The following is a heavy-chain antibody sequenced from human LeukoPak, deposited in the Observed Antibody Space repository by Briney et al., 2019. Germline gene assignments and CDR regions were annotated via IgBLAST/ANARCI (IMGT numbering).Heavy chain of an antibody. CDR1: GGSISSYY. CDR2: IYYSGST. CDR3: ARGGSSWYNYYYYYGMDV. Sequence: PSETLSLTCTVSGGSISSYYWSWIRQPPGKGLECIGYIYYSGSTNYNPSLKSRVTISVDTSKNQFSLKLSSVTAADTAVYYCARGGSSWYNYYYYYGMDVWGQGTTVTVSS. V-gene: IGHV4-59*01. J-gene: IGHJ6*02. D-gene: IGHD6-13*01.